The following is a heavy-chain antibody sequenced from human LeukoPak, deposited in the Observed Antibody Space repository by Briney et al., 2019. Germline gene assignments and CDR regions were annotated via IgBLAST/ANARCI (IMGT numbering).Heavy chain of an antibody. J-gene: IGHJ4*02. D-gene: IGHD2-15*01. CDR3: AKHGLPLVVISAPLDY. V-gene: IGHV3-7*01. Sequence: GSLRLSCAASGFTFSSYWMSWVRQAPGKGLEWVANIKQDGSEKYYVDSVKGRFTISRDNSKNTVYLQMNSLRAEDTAVYYCAKHGLPLVVISAPLDYWGQGTLVTVAS. CDR1: GFTFSSYW. CDR2: IKQDGSEK.